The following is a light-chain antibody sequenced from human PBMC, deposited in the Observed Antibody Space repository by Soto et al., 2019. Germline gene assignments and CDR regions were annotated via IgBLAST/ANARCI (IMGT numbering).Light chain of an antibody. CDR2: DAS. CDR1: QSISSW. J-gene: IGKJ1*01. CDR3: QQYNNYWT. V-gene: IGKV1-5*01. Sequence: DIQMNQSPSTLSASVGDRVTITCRASQSISSWLAWYQQKPGKAPKLLIYDASSLESGVPSRFSGSGSATEFTLTISSLQPDDFATYYCQQYNNYWTFGRGTKVDI.